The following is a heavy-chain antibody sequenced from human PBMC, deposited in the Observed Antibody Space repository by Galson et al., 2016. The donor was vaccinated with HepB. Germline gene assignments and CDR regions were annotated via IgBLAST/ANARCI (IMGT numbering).Heavy chain of an antibody. Sequence: PALVKPTQTLTLTCTVSGFSLSNPRMGVSWIRQPPGKALEWLAHIFSNDEKSYSTSLKSRLTISKDTSKSQVVLIMTKMDPVDIGTYYCARVSHIVGAPIDYWGPGTLVTVSS. J-gene: IGHJ4*02. V-gene: IGHV2-26*01. CDR1: GFSLSNPRMG. D-gene: IGHD1-26*01. CDR3: ARVSHIVGAPIDY. CDR2: IFSNDEK.